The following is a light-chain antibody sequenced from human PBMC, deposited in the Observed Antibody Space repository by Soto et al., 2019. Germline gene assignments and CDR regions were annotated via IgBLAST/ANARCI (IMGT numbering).Light chain of an antibody. J-gene: IGKJ1*01. CDR2: ESS. Sequence: EIVLTQSPATLSLSPGERATLSCRASQSVDNYLDWYQQKPGQAPRLLIYESSNRATGIPARFSGSGSGTDFRLTIRRPKPEDFAVYYCQQRSTWPQTFGQGTKVDIK. CDR1: QSVDNY. V-gene: IGKV3-11*01. CDR3: QQRSTWPQT.